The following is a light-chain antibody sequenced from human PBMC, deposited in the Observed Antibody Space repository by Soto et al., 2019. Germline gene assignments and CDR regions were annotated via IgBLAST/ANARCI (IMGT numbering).Light chain of an antibody. J-gene: IGKJ1*01. CDR2: GAS. V-gene: IGKV1-16*02. CDR1: QGINNY. CDR3: QQYYNFPPT. Sequence: DIQLTQSPSSLSASVGDRVNVTCRASQGINNYLAWFQQRPGKAPKSLIYGASSLHTGVPSKFSGSGSGTDFTLTISSLQPEDFATYYSQQYYNFPPTFGQGTKVEI.